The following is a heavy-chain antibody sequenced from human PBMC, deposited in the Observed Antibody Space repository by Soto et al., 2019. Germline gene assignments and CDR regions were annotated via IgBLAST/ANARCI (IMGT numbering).Heavy chain of an antibody. V-gene: IGHV4-31*03. CDR2: IYYSGST. J-gene: IGHJ4*02. CDR3: ASGADYDYVWGRS. D-gene: IGHD3-16*01. Sequence: SETLSLTCTVSGGSISSGGYYWSWIRQHPGKGLEWIGYIYYSGSTYYNPSLKSRVTISVDTSKNQFSLKLSSVTAADTAVYYCASGADYDYVWGRSWGQGTLVTVSS. CDR1: GGSISSGGYY.